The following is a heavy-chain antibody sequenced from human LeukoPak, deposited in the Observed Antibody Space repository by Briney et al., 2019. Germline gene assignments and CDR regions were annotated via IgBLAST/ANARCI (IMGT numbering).Heavy chain of an antibody. J-gene: IGHJ5*02. V-gene: IGHV4-59*07. CDR2: IYYSGTT. CDR3: ARRSSSGKNCFDP. Sequence: SDTLSPTCSVSGGSIDSNSWTWIRQPPGQGLEWIGYIYYSGTTNYNPPIKSRGTMSVDMSKNQFPLKLSSVTAADTPVYYCARRSSSGKNCFDPWGQGTLVTVSS. CDR1: GGSIDSNS. D-gene: IGHD6-13*01.